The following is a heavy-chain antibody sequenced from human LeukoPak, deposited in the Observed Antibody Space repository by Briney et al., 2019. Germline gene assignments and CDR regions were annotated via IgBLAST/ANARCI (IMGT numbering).Heavy chain of an antibody. D-gene: IGHD5-12*01. CDR2: ISGSGAST. Sequence: PGGSLRLSCAASGFTFSSYAMSWVRQAPGKGLEWVSAISGSGASTYYADSVKGRFTISRDKSKNTLYLQMSSLRVEDTAVYYCAMGAIVATIDYWGQGTLVTVSS. CDR3: AMGAIVATIDY. J-gene: IGHJ4*02. V-gene: IGHV3-23*01. CDR1: GFTFSSYA.